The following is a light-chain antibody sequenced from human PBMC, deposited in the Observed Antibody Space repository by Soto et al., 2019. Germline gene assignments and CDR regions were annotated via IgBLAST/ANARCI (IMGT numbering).Light chain of an antibody. CDR1: QSLNSN. J-gene: IGKJ1*01. Sequence: ILLTQSPATLSVSPGERVTLSCRASQSLNSNLAWYQQRPGQAPRLLIYDTSTEATGIPARFSGSGSGTEFTLTISSLQSEDFAVYYCQQYNNWWTFGQGTKVEIK. CDR2: DTS. V-gene: IGKV3-15*01. CDR3: QQYNNWWT.